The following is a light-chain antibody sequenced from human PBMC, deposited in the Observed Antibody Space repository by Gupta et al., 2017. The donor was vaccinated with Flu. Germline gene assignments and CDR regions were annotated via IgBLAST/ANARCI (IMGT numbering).Light chain of an antibody. Sequence: QSVLPQPPSVSGAPGQRITISCTGRSSNIGAGYDVHWYQQFPGTAPNLLIHGNINRPSGVPDRFSGSKSGTSASPAITGLQAEDEADYYCQSYDNSQSGNVVFGGGTKLTVL. V-gene: IGLV1-40*01. CDR1: SSNIGAGYD. CDR2: GNI. CDR3: QSYDNSQSGNVV. J-gene: IGLJ2*01.